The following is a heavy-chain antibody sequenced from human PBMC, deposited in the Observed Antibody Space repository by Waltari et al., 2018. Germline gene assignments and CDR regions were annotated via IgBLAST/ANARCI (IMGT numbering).Heavy chain of an antibody. D-gene: IGHD3-22*01. CDR2: IYTRGST. V-gene: IGHV4-4*07. CDR1: GGSIGSYY. J-gene: IGHJ4*02. CDR3: AREDYYDSSGSLDY. Sequence: QVQLQESGPGLVKPSETLSLTCTVSGGSIGSYYWSWIRQPAGKGLEGIGRIYTRGSTNYNPSLKSRVTMSVDTSKNQFSLKLSSVTAADTAVYYCAREDYYDSSGSLDYWGQGTLVTVSS.